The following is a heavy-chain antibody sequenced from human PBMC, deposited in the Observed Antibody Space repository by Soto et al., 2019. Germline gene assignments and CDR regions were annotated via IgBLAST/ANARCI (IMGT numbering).Heavy chain of an antibody. V-gene: IGHV3-7*01. D-gene: IGHD5-12*01. Sequence: EEQLVESGGGLVQPGGSLRLSCVASGMTFSNYWMNWVRQTPGKGLEWVANISPDGSAKAYVDCVKGRFTVYRDNAKNAYSLQKNSLRAEDTAVYFCAAWDISNPWGQGTLVTVSS. J-gene: IGHJ4*02. CDR3: AAWDISNP. CDR2: ISPDGSAK. CDR1: GMTFSNYW.